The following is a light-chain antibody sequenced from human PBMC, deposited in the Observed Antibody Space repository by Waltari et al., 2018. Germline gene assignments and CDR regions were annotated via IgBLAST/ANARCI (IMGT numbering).Light chain of an antibody. J-gene: IGKJ2*01. CDR1: QSISSW. CDR2: DSS. CDR3: QQYNSNYT. Sequence: DIQMTQSPSTLSASVGDRVPITSRASQSISSWLAWYQQRPGKAPKLLIYDSSSLQSGVPSRFSGSGSRNEFTLTISSLQPDDFATYYCQQYNSNYTFGQGTKLEIK. V-gene: IGKV1-5*01.